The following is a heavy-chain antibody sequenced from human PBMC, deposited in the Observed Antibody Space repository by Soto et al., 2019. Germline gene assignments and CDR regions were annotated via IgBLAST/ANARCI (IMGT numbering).Heavy chain of an antibody. Sequence: GESLKISCKGSGYSFTSYCICWVRQMPGKGLEWMGIIYPGDSDTRYSPSFEGQVTISADKSITTAYLQWSSLKASDTAMYYCARPSYSSSRYYGMDVWGQGTTVTVSS. J-gene: IGHJ6*02. V-gene: IGHV5-51*01. CDR2: IYPGDSDT. CDR1: GYSFTSYC. D-gene: IGHD6-6*01. CDR3: ARPSYSSSRYYGMDV.